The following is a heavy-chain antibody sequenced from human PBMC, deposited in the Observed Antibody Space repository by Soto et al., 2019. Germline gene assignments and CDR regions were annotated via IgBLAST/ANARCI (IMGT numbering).Heavy chain of an antibody. J-gene: IGHJ4*02. Sequence: EVVLLESGGGLVQPGGSLRLSCEVSGVAFSFYSMSWVRQAPGKGLEWVASISGNGGTTYYAASGKGRFTFSGDNSKNTVYLQMNSLRGEDTAVYYCAKDRGGFTSGWEFFGFWGQGTLVTVSS. CDR3: AKDRGGFTSGWEFFGF. V-gene: IGHV3-23*01. CDR2: ISGNGGTT. D-gene: IGHD6-19*01. CDR1: GVAFSFYS.